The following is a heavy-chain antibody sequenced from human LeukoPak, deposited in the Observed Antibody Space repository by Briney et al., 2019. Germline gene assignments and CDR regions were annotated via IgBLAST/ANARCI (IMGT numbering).Heavy chain of an antibody. CDR1: GGSISSYY. V-gene: IGHV4-59*01. J-gene: IGHJ4*02. CDR2: IYDSGST. Sequence: SETLSLTCTVSGGSISSYYWSWIRQPPGKGLEWNGNIYDSGSTNYNPSLKSRLTISVDTSKNRCSLKLSSVTAADTAVYYCARQSISGSSLSYFDYWGQGTLVNVSS. CDR3: ARQSISGSSLSYFDY. D-gene: IGHD3-22*01.